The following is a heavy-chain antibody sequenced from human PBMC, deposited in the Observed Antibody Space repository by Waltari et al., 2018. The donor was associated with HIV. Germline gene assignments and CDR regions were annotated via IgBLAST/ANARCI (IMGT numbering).Heavy chain of an antibody. CDR1: GFTFDDYT. Sequence: EVQLVESGGVVVQPGGSLRLSCAASGFTFDDYTMHWVRQAPGKGLEWVSLISWDGGSTYYADSVKGRFTISRDNSKNSLYLQMNSLRTEDTALYYCAKDMTHSGYDLVYYYYGMDVWGQGTTVTVSS. D-gene: IGHD5-12*01. CDR3: AKDMTHSGYDLVYYYYGMDV. CDR2: ISWDGGST. V-gene: IGHV3-43*01. J-gene: IGHJ6*02.